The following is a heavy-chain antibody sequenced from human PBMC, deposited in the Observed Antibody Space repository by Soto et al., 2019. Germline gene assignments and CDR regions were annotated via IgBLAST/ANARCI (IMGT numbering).Heavy chain of an antibody. V-gene: IGHV4-4*02. Sequence: SETLSLPCAVSGDSVNTGDWWTWVRQPPGKGLEWIGEIFHGGNINYNPFLKSRTTISLDKSKNQISLTLNSVTAADTAVYYFARDLQYGRSWSSDYWGQRGLVT. J-gene: IGHJ4*02. CDR1: GDSVNTGDW. D-gene: IGHD2-8*01. CDR2: IFHGGNI. CDR3: ARDLQYGRSWSSDY.